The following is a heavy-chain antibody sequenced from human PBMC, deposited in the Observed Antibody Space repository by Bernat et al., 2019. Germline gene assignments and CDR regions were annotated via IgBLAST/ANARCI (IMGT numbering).Heavy chain of an antibody. CDR3: AKGLRGYSGYDPAGRVGMDV. CDR1: GFTFSSYA. V-gene: IGHV3-23*01. Sequence: EVQLLESGGGLVQPGGSLRLSCAASGFTFSSYAMSWVRQAPGKGLEWVSAISGSGGSTYYADSVKGRFTISRDNSKNTLYLQMNSLRAEDTAVYYCAKGLRGYSGYDPAGRVGMDVWGQGTTVTVSS. CDR2: ISGSGGST. D-gene: IGHD5-12*01. J-gene: IGHJ6*02.